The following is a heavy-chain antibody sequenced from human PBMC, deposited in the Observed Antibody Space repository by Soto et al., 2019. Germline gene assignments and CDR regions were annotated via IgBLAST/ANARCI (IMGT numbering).Heavy chain of an antibody. V-gene: IGHV4-31*03. CDR2: IYYSGST. CDR3: XXGXAGFFWSGRRDNWFDP. D-gene: IGHD3-3*01. J-gene: IGHJ5*02. CDR1: GGSISSGGYY. Sequence: QVQLQESGPGLVKPSQTLSLTCTVSGGSISSGGYYWSWIRQHPGKGLEWIAYIYYSGSTYYNPSLKSRVTISLETSKNQFSLKLSSVTAADXAVYXXXXGXAGFFWSGRRDNWFDPWGQGTLVTVSS.